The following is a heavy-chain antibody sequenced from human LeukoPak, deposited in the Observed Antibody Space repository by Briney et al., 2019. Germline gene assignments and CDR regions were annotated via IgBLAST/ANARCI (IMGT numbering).Heavy chain of an antibody. J-gene: IGHJ4*02. Sequence: GASVKVSCKASVYTFTSYDINWLRQATGQGLEWMGWMSPHSGNTGYAQKFQGRVTMTRDTSTGTAYLELSSLRAEDSAVYYCVRTPPNWGADFWGQGTLVTVSS. CDR2: MSPHSGNT. D-gene: IGHD7-27*01. CDR1: VYTFTSYD. CDR3: VRTPPNWGADF. V-gene: IGHV1-8*01.